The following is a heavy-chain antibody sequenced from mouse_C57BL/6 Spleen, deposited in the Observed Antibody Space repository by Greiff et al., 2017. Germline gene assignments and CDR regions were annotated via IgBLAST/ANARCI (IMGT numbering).Heavy chain of an antibody. Sequence: VQLQQSGAELVRPGTSVKVSCKASGYAFTNYLIEWVKQRPGQGLEWIGVINPGSGGTNYNEKFKGKATLTADKSSSTAYMQLSSLTSEDSAVYFCARGWLLRRAMDYWGQGTSVTVSS. CDR2: INPGSGGT. CDR3: ARGWLLRRAMDY. V-gene: IGHV1-54*01. J-gene: IGHJ4*01. D-gene: IGHD2-3*01. CDR1: GYAFTNYL.